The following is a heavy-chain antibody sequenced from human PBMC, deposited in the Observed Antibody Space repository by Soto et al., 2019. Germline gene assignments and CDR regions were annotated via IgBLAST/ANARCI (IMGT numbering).Heavy chain of an antibody. CDR3: ARDIRGVIFY. CDR1: GGCISSGDYY. Sequence: SETLSLTCTVSGGCISSGDYYWSWIRQPPGKGLEWIGYIYYSGSTYYNPSLKSRVTISVDTSKNQFSLKLSSVTAADTAVYYCARDIRGVIFYWGQGTLVTVSS. J-gene: IGHJ4*02. CDR2: IYYSGST. V-gene: IGHV4-30-4*01. D-gene: IGHD3-10*01.